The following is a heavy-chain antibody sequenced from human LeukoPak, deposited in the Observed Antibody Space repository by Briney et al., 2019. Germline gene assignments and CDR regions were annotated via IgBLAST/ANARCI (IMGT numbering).Heavy chain of an antibody. J-gene: IGHJ3*02. D-gene: IGHD6-6*01. CDR1: GFTFSSYS. Sequence: GGSLRLSCAASGFTFSSYSMNWVRQAPGKGLEWVSSISSSSSYIYYADSVKGRFTISRDNAKNSLYLQMNSLRAEDTAVYYCARRSAARDAFDIWGQGTMVTVSS. CDR2: ISSSSSYI. CDR3: ARRSAARDAFDI. V-gene: IGHV3-21*01.